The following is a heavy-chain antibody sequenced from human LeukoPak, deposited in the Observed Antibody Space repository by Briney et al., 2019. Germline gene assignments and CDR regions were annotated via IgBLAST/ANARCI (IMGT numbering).Heavy chain of an antibody. CDR3: ATNRGLDYYGSGSLYYFHY. Sequence: GGSLRLSCAASGFTFSSYAMSWVRQAPGKGLEWVSASSGSGGSTYYADSVKGRFTISRDNSKNTLYLQMNSLRAGDTAVYYCATNRGLDYYGSGSLYYFHYWGQGTLDTVSS. V-gene: IGHV3-23*01. D-gene: IGHD3-10*01. CDR2: SSGSGGST. J-gene: IGHJ4*02. CDR1: GFTFSSYA.